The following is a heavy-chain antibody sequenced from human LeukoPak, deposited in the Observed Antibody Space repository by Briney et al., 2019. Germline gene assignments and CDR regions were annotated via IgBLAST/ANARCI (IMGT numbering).Heavy chain of an antibody. CDR1: GGSFSGYY. CDR2: INHSGST. Sequence: SETLSLTCAVYGGSFSGYYWSWIRQPPGKGLEWIGEINHSGSTNYNPSLKSRVTISVDTSKNQFSLKLSSVTAADTAVYYCARGLPTYSSSRTIWFDPWGQGTLVTVSS. CDR3: ARGLPTYSSSRTIWFDP. V-gene: IGHV4-34*01. J-gene: IGHJ5*02. D-gene: IGHD6-13*01.